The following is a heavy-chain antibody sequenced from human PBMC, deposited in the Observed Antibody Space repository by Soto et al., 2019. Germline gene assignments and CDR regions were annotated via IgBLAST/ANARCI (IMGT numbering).Heavy chain of an antibody. CDR2: ISGSGGST. CDR1: GFTFISYA. D-gene: IGHD6-13*01. J-gene: IGHJ4*02. CDR3: AKGAIGVAAVYLDY. Sequence: PGGSLRLSCAASGFTFISYAMSCGHQAPWKGLEWVSAISGSGGSTYYADSVKGRFTISRDNSKNTLYLQMNSLRAEDTAVYYCAKGAIGVAAVYLDYWGQGTLVTVSS. V-gene: IGHV3-23*01.